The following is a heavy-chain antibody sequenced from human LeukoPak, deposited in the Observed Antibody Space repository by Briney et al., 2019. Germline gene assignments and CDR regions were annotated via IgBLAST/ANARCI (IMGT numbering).Heavy chain of an antibody. CDR2: ISGSGTST. V-gene: IGHV3-23*01. D-gene: IGHD3-22*01. CDR1: GFTFSNYA. CDR3: ASRNYYDSSGYYYYYFDY. Sequence: GGSLRLSCAASGFTFSNYAMSWVRQAPGKGLEWVSGISGSGTSTYYADSVKGRFTISRDSSKNTLYLQMNSLRAEDTAVYYCASRNYYDSSGYYYYYFDYWGQGILVTVSS. J-gene: IGHJ4*02.